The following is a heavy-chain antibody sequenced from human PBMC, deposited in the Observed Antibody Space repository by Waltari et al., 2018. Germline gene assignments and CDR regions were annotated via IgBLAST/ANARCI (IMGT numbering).Heavy chain of an antibody. CDR2: ISTSGDST. CDR3: ARVGGYYYYYMDV. D-gene: IGHD3-16*01. Sequence: EVQLVESGGGLVQPGGSLRLSCVASGFPFSSSEMHWVRQAPGKALEWVSYISTSGDSTHYADSVKGRFTISRDNAKSSLYLQMSSLRAEDTAVYYCARVGGYYYYYMDVWGKGTTVTVSS. V-gene: IGHV3-48*03. CDR1: GFPFSSSE. J-gene: IGHJ6*03.